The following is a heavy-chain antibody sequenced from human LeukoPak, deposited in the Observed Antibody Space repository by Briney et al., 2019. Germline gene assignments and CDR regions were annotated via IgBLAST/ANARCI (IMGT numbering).Heavy chain of an antibody. CDR2: ISSSSSTI. CDR1: GFTFSSYS. Sequence: GGSLRPSCAASGFTFSSYSMNWVRQAPGKGLEWVSYISSSSSTIYYADSVKGRFTISRDNAKNSLYLQMNSLRAEDTAVYYCARDRGYYYYYYMDVWGKGTTVTVSS. CDR3: ARDRGYYYYYYMDV. V-gene: IGHV3-48*01. J-gene: IGHJ6*03.